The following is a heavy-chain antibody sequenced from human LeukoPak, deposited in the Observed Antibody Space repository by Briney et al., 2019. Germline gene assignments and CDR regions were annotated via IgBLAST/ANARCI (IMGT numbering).Heavy chain of an antibody. Sequence: PSETLSLTCTVSGGSISSGSYYWSWIRQPAGKGLEWIGRIYTSGSTNYNPSLKSRVTISLDTSKNQFSLKLTSMTAADTAVYYCARGRYDFWSGYYNPDAFDIWGQGTMVTVSS. CDR1: GGSISSGSYY. D-gene: IGHD3-3*01. CDR2: IYTSGST. CDR3: ARGRYDFWSGYYNPDAFDI. V-gene: IGHV4-61*02. J-gene: IGHJ3*02.